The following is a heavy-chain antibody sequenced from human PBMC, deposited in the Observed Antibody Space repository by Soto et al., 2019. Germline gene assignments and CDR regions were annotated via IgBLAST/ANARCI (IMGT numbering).Heavy chain of an antibody. V-gene: IGHV4-59*01. D-gene: IGHD3-10*01. Sequence: SETLSLTCTVSGGSISSYYWSWIRQPPGKGLEWIGYIYYSGSTNYNPSLKSRVTISVDTSKNQFSLKLSSVTAADTAVYYCAREGVTMVRGVIISGRGAFDTWGQGTMVTVS. CDR2: IYYSGST. J-gene: IGHJ3*02. CDR1: GGSISSYY. CDR3: AREGVTMVRGVIISGRGAFDT.